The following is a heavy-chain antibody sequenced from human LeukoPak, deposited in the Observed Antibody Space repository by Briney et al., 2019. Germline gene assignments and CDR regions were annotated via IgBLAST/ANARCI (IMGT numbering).Heavy chain of an antibody. CDR2: ISSASNTI. CDR3: ARDGRFGDYNWFDP. J-gene: IGHJ5*02. CDR1: GFTFSSYS. Sequence: GESLRLSCAASGFTFSSYSMNWVRQAPGKGLEWVSYISSASNTIYYADSVKGRFTISRDNAKNSLYLQMNSLRAEDTAMYYCARDGRFGDYNWFDPWGQGTLVTVSS. D-gene: IGHD3-10*01. V-gene: IGHV3-48*01.